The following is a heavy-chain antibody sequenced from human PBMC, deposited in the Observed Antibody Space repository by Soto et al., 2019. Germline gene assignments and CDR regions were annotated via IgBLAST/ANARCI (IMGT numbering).Heavy chain of an antibody. CDR2: IRSKAYGGTT. CDR1: GFTFGDYA. V-gene: IGHV3-49*03. J-gene: IGHJ6*02. Sequence: PGGSLRLSCTASGFTFGDYAMSWFRQAPGKGLEWVGFIRSKAYGGTTEYAASVKGRFTISRDDSKSIAYLQMNSLKTEDTAVYYCTRDGFDWLLIDYYGMDVWGQGTTVTVSS. D-gene: IGHD3-9*01. CDR3: TRDGFDWLLIDYYGMDV.